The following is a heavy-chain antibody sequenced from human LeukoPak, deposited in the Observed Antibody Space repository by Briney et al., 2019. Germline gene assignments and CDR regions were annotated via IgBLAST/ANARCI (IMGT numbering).Heavy chain of an antibody. CDR3: ARDRAWNYFDY. V-gene: IGHV3-30-3*01. CDR2: ISYDGSNK. Sequence: GGSLRLSCAASGFTFSNYAMHWVRQAPGKGLEWVAVISYDGSNKYYADSVKGRFTISRDNSKNTLYLQMNSLRAEDTAVYYCARDRAWNYFDYWGQGTLVTVSS. J-gene: IGHJ4*02. D-gene: IGHD3-3*01. CDR1: GFTFSNYA.